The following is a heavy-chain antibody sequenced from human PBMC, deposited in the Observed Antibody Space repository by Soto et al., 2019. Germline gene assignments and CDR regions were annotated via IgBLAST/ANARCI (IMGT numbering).Heavy chain of an antibody. Sequence: GGSLRLSCAASGFTFSSYAMNWVLQAPGKGLEWVSVISGSGGSTYYADSVKGRFTISRDNSKNTLYLQMNSLRVEDTAVYYCASRSSGWYFDYWGQGTLVTVSS. D-gene: IGHD6-19*01. V-gene: IGHV3-23*01. CDR2: ISGSGGST. CDR3: ASRSSGWYFDY. J-gene: IGHJ4*02. CDR1: GFTFSSYA.